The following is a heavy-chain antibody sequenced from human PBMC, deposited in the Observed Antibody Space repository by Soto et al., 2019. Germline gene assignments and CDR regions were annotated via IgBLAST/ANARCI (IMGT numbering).Heavy chain of an antibody. CDR1: GGSFSGYY. V-gene: IGHV4-34*01. D-gene: IGHD5-12*01. J-gene: IGHJ5*02. CDR3: ARLRPVGYVFKLANWFDP. CDR2: INHSGST. Sequence: SETLSLTCAVYGGSFSGYYWSWICQPPGKGLEWIGEINHSGSTNYNPSLKSRVTISVDTSKNQFSLKLSSVTAADTAVYYCARLRPVGYVFKLANWFDPWGQGTLVTVSS.